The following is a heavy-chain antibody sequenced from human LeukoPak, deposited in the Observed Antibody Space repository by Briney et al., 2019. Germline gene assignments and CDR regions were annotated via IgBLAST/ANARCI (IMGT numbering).Heavy chain of an antibody. V-gene: IGHV4-4*02. CDR3: ARDTGGRGRLDAFDI. CDR1: GGSISSKNW. CDR2: IYHTGST. D-gene: IGHD3-10*01. Sequence: MASETLSLTCAVSGGSISSKNWWIWVRQPPEKGLEWIGEIYHTGSTNYNPSLKSRVTMSVDKSKNQFSLKLSSVTAADTAVYYCARDTGGRGRLDAFDIWGQGTMVTVSS. J-gene: IGHJ3*02.